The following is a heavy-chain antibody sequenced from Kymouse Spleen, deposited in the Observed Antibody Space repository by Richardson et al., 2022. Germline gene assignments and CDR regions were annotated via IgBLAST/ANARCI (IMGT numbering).Heavy chain of an antibody. Sequence: EVQLVESGGGLVQPGRSLRLSCAASGFTFDDYAMHWVRQAPGKGLEWVSGISWNSGSIGYADSVKGRFTISRDNAKNSLYLQMNSLRAEDTALYYCAKERV*QWLVTLTTGAREPWSPSPQ. CDR1: GFTFDDYA. D-gene: IGHD6-19*01. V-gene: IGHV3-9*01. CDR3: AKERV*QWLVTLTT. CDR2: ISWNSGSI. J-gene: IGHJ4*02.